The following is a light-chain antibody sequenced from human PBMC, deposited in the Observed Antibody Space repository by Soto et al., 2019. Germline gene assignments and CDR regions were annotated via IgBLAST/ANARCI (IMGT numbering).Light chain of an antibody. CDR2: WAS. CDR3: LQYYSTPLT. Sequence: DIVMTQSPDSLAVSLGERATINCKSSQSVLYSSNNKNYLAWYQQKPGQPPKLLIYWASTRESGVPDRFSGSGPGTDLTLSVSRLRAEDVAGYYCLQYYSTPLTFGGGTKVEIK. V-gene: IGKV4-1*01. CDR1: QSVLYSSNNKNY. J-gene: IGKJ4*01.